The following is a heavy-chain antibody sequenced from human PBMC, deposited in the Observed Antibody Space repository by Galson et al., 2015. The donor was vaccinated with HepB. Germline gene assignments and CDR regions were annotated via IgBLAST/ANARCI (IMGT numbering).Heavy chain of an antibody. D-gene: IGHD6-13*01. CDR2: ISPYDGNT. V-gene: IGHV1-18*04. CDR1: GYTFTNYA. CDR3: ARQAAAGGVSYFEY. Sequence: SVKVSCKASGYTFTNYAIIWVRQAPGQGPEWMGWISPYDGNTNYAQNLQGRVTMTTDRSTTTAYMELRSLRSDDTAVYYCARQAAAGGVSYFEYWGQGTLVTVSS. J-gene: IGHJ4*02.